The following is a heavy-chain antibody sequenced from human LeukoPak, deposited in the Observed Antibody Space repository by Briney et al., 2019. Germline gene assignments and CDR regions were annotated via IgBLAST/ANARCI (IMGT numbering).Heavy chain of an antibody. CDR2: IYYTGST. V-gene: IGHV4-59*01. CDR3: ARVGATSGSLYYFDY. D-gene: IGHD1-26*01. J-gene: IGHJ4*02. Sequence: SETLSLTCTVPGGSISSYYWSWIRQPPGKGLEWIGYIYYTGSTNYNPSLKSRVTISVDTSKNQFSLKLSSVTAADTAVYYCARVGATSGSLYYFDYWGQGTLVTVSS. CDR1: GGSISSYY.